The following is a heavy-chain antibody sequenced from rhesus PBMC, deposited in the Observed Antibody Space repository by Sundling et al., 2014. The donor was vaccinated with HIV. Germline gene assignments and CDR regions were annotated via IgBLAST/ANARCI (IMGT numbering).Heavy chain of an antibody. J-gene: IGHJ4*01. V-gene: IGHV4-165*02. CDR2: SVGVVGRP. Sequence: QVQLQESGPGLVKPSETLSLTCAVSGGSISGYYWNWIRQPPGRGWNGLGISVGVVGRPTTTPLSKSRVSISTDTSKNQFSLKLSSVTAADTAMYFCARKRLTFWSFIDYWGQGVLVTVSS. D-gene: IGHD2-15*01. CDR1: GGSISGYY. CDR3: ARKRLTFWSFIDY.